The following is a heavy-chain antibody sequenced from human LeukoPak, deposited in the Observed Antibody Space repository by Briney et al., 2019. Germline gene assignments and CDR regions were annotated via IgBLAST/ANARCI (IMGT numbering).Heavy chain of an antibody. J-gene: IGHJ3*01. Sequence: PSETLSLTCTVSGGSISSSSYYWGWIRQPPGKGLEWIGSIYYSGSTYYNPSLKSRVTISVDTSKNQFSLRLTYVTAADTAVYHCARSVGAWDVFDLWGQGTMVTVSS. D-gene: IGHD3-16*01. CDR3: ARSVGAWDVFDL. CDR2: IYYSGST. V-gene: IGHV4-39*07. CDR1: GGSISSSSYY.